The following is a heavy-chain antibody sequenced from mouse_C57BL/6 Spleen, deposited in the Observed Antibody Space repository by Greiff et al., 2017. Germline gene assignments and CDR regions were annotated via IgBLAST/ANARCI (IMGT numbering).Heavy chain of an antibody. V-gene: IGHV1-5*01. J-gene: IGHJ4*01. CDR1: GYPFTSYG. Sequence: EVQLQQSGTVLARPGASVKLSCKPSGYPFTSYGINWVKQRPGQGLEWIGVIFPGNSDTTYNQKFKGKAKLTAVTSASTAYMELSSLPNEDSAVYYCTTTVVGAMDDWGQGTSVTVSS. D-gene: IGHD1-1*01. CDR2: IFPGNSDT. CDR3: TTTVVGAMDD.